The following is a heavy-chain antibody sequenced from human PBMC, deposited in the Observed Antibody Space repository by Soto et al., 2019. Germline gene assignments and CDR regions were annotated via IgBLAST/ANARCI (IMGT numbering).Heavy chain of an antibody. V-gene: IGHV3-30-3*01. Sequence: SLRLSCAASGFTFSSYAMHWVRQAPGKGLEWVAVISYDGSNKYYADSVKGRFTISRDNSKNTLYLQMNSLRAEDTAVYYCARANNSYYYDSSGYSSIWYFQHWGQGTLVTVSS. CDR2: ISYDGSNK. CDR3: ARANNSYYYDSSGYSSIWYFQH. D-gene: IGHD3-22*01. CDR1: GFTFSSYA. J-gene: IGHJ1*01.